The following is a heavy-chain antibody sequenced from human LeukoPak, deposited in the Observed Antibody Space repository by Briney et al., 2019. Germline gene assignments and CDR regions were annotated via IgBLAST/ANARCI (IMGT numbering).Heavy chain of an antibody. CDR1: GYTFTSYG. CDR3: ARDRRYFDWLLSSRSDAFDI. V-gene: IGHV1-18*01. Sequence: ASVKVSCKASGYTFTSYGISWVRQAPGQGLEWMGWISAYHGNTNYAQKVQGRVTMTRDTSTNTAYMELRSLRSDDTAVYYCARDRRYFDWLLSSRSDAFDIWGQGTMVTVSS. J-gene: IGHJ3*02. D-gene: IGHD3-9*01. CDR2: ISAYHGNT.